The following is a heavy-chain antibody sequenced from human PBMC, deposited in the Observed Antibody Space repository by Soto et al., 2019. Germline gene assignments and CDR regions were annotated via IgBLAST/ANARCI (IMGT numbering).Heavy chain of an antibody. CDR1: GFTFSRYG. V-gene: IGHV3-23*01. CDR2: ISDSGDSS. D-gene: IGHD6-13*01. CDR3: AKGFGSSWSFFDY. Sequence: GGSLRLSCAASGFTFSRYGMHWVRQAPGKGLERVAGISDSGDSSYHADSVKGRFTISRDNSKNTLYLQMISLRAEDTAIYYCAKGFGSSWSFFDYWGQGALVTVSS. J-gene: IGHJ4*02.